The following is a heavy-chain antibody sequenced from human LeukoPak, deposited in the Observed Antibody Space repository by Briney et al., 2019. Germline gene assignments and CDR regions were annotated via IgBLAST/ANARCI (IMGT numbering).Heavy chain of an antibody. CDR1: GFTFSSYS. Sequence: GGSLRLSCAASGFTFSSYSMNWVRQAPGKGLEWVSAISGSGGSTYYADSVKGRFTISRDNSKNTLYLQMNSLRAEDTAVYYCAKEGRYCSSTSCYHDYYMDVWGKGTTVTVSS. V-gene: IGHV3-23*01. CDR3: AKEGRYCSSTSCYHDYYMDV. CDR2: ISGSGGST. D-gene: IGHD2-2*01. J-gene: IGHJ6*03.